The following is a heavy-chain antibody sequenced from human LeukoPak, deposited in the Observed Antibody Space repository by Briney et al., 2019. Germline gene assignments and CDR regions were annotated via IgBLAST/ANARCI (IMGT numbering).Heavy chain of an antibody. CDR1: GLRFRSYA. Sequence: PGGPLRPSCVASGLRFRSYAMNWVRQAPGKGLECISSISDDSSFTYYADSVKGRSAISRDDSKDTLYLQMNNSKVEDTTVYYCAKGRCSGVGCDSFHSWGQGALVTVSS. CDR3: AKGRCSGVGCDSFHS. D-gene: IGHD2-15*01. V-gene: IGHV3-23*01. J-gene: IGHJ4*02. CDR2: ISDDSSFT.